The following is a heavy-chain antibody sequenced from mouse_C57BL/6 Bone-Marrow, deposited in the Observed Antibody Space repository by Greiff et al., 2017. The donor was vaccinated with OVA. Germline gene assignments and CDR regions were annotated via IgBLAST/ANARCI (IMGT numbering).Heavy chain of an antibody. V-gene: IGHV1-81*01. CDR2: IYPRSGHT. Sequence: QVQLKQSGAELARPGASVKLSCKASGYTFTSYGISWVKQRTGQGLEWIGEIYPRSGHTYYNEKFKGKATLTADKSSSTAYMELRSRTSEDSAVYFCARGGYEVEGFAYWGQGTLVTVSA. CDR3: ARGGYEVEGFAY. J-gene: IGHJ3*01. CDR1: GYTFTSYG. D-gene: IGHD2-2*01.